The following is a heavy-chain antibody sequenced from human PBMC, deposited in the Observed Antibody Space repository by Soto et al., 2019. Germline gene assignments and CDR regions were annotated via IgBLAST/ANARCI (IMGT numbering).Heavy chain of an antibody. Sequence: GASVKVSCKASGYTFTGYYMHWVRQAPGQGLEWMGWINPNSGGTNYAQKFQGRVTMTRDTSISTAYMELSRLRSDDTAVYYCARMVDIVVVPAAINWFDPWGQGTLVTVSS. D-gene: IGHD2-2*03. V-gene: IGHV1-2*02. J-gene: IGHJ5*02. CDR1: GYTFTGYY. CDR2: INPNSGGT. CDR3: ARMVDIVVVPAAINWFDP.